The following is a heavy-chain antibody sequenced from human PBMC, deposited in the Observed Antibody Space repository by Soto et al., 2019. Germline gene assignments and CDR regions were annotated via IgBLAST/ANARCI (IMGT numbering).Heavy chain of an antibody. Sequence: EVQLVESGGGLVKPGGSLRLSCAASGFIFSNYDMNWVRQAPGRGLEWVSSITSGSSYLYYADSVKGRFTISRDNAKNSLFLQMNSLRAEDTALYYCVRDDFEGFDLDSWGQGTLVTVSS. CDR2: ITSGSSYL. V-gene: IGHV3-21*01. CDR1: GFIFSNYD. CDR3: VRDDFEGFDLDS. D-gene: IGHD2-21*02. J-gene: IGHJ4*02.